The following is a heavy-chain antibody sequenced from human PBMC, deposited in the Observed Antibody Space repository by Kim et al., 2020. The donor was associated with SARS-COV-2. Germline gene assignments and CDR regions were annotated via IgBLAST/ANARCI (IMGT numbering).Heavy chain of an antibody. J-gene: IGHJ4*02. CDR3: AHRRGSGYYYDSSGYYYDY. V-gene: IGHV2-5*02. Sequence: SGPTLVNPTQTLTLTCTFSGFSLSTSGVGVGWIRQPPGKALEWLALIYWDDDKRYSPSLKSRLTITKDTSKNQVVLTMTNMDPVDTATYYCAHRRGSGYYYDSSGYYYDYWGQGTLVTVSS. D-gene: IGHD3-22*01. CDR2: IYWDDDK. CDR1: GFSLSTSGVG.